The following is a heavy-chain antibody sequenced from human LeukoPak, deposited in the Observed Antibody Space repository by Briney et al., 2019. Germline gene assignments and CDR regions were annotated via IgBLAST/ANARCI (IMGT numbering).Heavy chain of an antibody. CDR2: ISYDGSNK. Sequence: PGGSLRLSCAASGFTFSSYAMHWVRQAPGKGLEWVAVISYDGSNKYYADSVKGRFTISRDNSKNTLYLQMNSLRAEDTAVYYCARDYRGDEGLHWGQGTLVTVSS. CDR3: ARDYRGDEGLH. V-gene: IGHV3-30-3*01. J-gene: IGHJ4*02. D-gene: IGHD1-26*01. CDR1: GFTFSSYA.